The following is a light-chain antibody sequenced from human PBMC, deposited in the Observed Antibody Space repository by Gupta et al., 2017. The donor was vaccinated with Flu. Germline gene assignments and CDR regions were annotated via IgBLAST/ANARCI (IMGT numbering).Light chain of an antibody. CDR1: SGHSNNA. CDR3: QTWDTDIRV. J-gene: IGLJ3*02. Sequence: QLALTQSPYASASLGASVKITCTLSSGHSNNAIAWHQQQPGRGPRYLMKINSDGSHKKGDGIPGRFSGSSSGAERHLTISSLQSEDEADYYCQTWDTDIRVFGGGTKLTVL. V-gene: IGLV4-69*01. CDR2: INSDGSH.